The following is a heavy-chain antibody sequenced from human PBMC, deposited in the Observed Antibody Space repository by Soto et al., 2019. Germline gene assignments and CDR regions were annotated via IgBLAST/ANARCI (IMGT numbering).Heavy chain of an antibody. V-gene: IGHV3-66*01. CDR3: ARGRLNPPLGYWYFDL. CDR1: GFTVSSNY. CDR2: IYSGGST. D-gene: IGHD5-12*01. Sequence: PGGSLRLSCAASGFTVSSNYMSWVRQAPGKELEWVSVIYSGGSTYYADSVKGRFTISRDNSKNTLYLQMNSLRAEDTAVYYCARGRLNPPLGYWYFDLWGRGTLVTVSS. J-gene: IGHJ2*01.